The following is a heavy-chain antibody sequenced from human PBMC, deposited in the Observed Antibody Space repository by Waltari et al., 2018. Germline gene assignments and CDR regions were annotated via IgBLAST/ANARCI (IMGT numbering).Heavy chain of an antibody. Sequence: QVQLQESRPGLVKPSETMSLTCVVSGYSIRSGYYWGWIRQPPGKGLERIGSIYHSGSTYYNPSLKSRVTISVDTSKNQFSLKLSSVTAADTAVYYCARHGTRITMTSSFEYWGQGTLVTVSS. V-gene: IGHV4-38-2*01. CDR2: IYHSGST. J-gene: IGHJ4*02. D-gene: IGHD3-3*01. CDR3: ARHGTRITMTSSFEY. CDR1: GYSIRSGYY.